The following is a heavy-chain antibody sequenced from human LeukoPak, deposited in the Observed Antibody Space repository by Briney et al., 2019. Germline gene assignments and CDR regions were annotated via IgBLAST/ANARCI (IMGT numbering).Heavy chain of an antibody. D-gene: IGHD6-19*01. Sequence: GGSLRLSCAASGFTFSSYSMNWVRQAPGKGLEWVGRIKSTVDGGTTDYAAPVKGRFTVSRDDSKNTVYLEMKSLKTEDTAVYYCTTGGNVIVAGTRTFDIWGQGTMVTVSS. J-gene: IGHJ3*02. CDR3: TTGGNVIVAGTRTFDI. CDR2: IKSTVDGGTT. CDR1: GFTFSSYS. V-gene: IGHV3-15*07.